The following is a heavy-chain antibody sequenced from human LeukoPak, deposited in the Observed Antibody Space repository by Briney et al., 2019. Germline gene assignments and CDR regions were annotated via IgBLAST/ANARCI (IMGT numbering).Heavy chain of an antibody. D-gene: IGHD4-23*01. CDR1: GLTLTSYE. J-gene: IGHJ1*01. CDR3: YGANAEH. Sequence: PGGSLRLSCAPAGLTLTSYETNWVRLAPGKGLEWISYISRTGNSIYYAGSVKGRFTVSRDSAKNSLYLQMNSLRAEDTAVYYCYGANAEHWGQGTLVTVSS. V-gene: IGHV3-48*03. CDR2: ISRTGNSI.